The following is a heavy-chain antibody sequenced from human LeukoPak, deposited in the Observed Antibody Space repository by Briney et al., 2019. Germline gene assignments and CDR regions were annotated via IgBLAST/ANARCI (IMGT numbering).Heavy chain of an antibody. CDR1: GFTFSSYA. CDR2: ISGSGGST. Sequence: GGSLRLSCAASGFTFSSYAMSWVRQAPGKGLEWVSAISGSGGSTYYADSVKGRFTISRDNSKNTLYLQMNSLRAEDTAVYYCARTPRNMRSNWYFDLWGRGTLVTVSS. J-gene: IGHJ2*01. D-gene: IGHD1-14*01. CDR3: ARTPRNMRSNWYFDL. V-gene: IGHV3-23*01.